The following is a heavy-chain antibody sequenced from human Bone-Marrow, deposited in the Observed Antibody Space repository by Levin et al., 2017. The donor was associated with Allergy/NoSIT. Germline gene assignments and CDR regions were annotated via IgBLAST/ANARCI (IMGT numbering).Heavy chain of an antibody. CDR3: ARGGIAKGGDGFDV. Sequence: SETLSLTCTVSGGSIMSFYWSWIRQSPERGLEWIGYVYSRGSTNYNPSLKSRVTISVDTSKNQFSLRLNSLSAADSGVYYCARGGIAKGGDGFDVWGRGTMVTVSS. D-gene: IGHD2-21*01. CDR2: VYSRGST. J-gene: IGHJ3*01. V-gene: IGHV4-59*01. CDR1: GGSIMSFY.